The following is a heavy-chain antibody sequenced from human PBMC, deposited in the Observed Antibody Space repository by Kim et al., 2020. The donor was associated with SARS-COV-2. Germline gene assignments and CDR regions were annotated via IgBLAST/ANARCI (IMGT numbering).Heavy chain of an antibody. CDR1: GYTFTGYY. CDR3: ARELGQLWLRSYDY. CDR2: INPNSGVT. V-gene: IGHV1-2*02. Sequence: ASVKVSCKASGYTFTGYYMHWVRQAPGQGLEWMGWINPNSGVTNYAQKFQGRVTMTRDTSISTAYMELSRLRSDDTAVYYCARELGQLWLRSYDYWGQGTLVTVSS. D-gene: IGHD5-18*01. J-gene: IGHJ4*02.